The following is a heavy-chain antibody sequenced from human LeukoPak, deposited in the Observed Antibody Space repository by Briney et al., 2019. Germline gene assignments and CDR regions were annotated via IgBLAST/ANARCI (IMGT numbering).Heavy chain of an antibody. CDR2: ISGYNGDT. D-gene: IGHD1-26*01. CDR1: GYTVTTYG. V-gene: IGHV1-18*01. CDR3: ARDGFLVGTYDAFDI. Sequence: GASVKVSCKASGYTVTTYGVTWVRQAPGQGLEWMGWISGYNGDTNYAQKFQARVTMTTDTSTNTAYMELRSLRSDDTALYYCARDGFLVGTYDAFDIWGQGTMVTVSS. J-gene: IGHJ3*02.